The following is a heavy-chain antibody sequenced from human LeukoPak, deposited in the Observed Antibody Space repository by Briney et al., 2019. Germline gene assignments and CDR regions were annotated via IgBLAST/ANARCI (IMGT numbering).Heavy chain of an antibody. V-gene: IGHV1-2*02. CDR1: GYTFTGYY. D-gene: IGHD2-2*01. Sequence: ASVKVSCKASGYTFTGYYMHWVRQAPGQGLEWMGWINPNSGGTNYAQKFQGRVTMTRDTSISTAYMELSRLRSDDTAVYYCARHFVVPAAWEAFDIWGQGTMVTVSS. CDR2: INPNSGGT. J-gene: IGHJ3*02. CDR3: ARHFVVPAAWEAFDI.